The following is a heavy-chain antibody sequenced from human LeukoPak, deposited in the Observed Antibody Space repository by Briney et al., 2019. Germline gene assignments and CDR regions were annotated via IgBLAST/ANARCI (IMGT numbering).Heavy chain of an antibody. D-gene: IGHD3-3*01. CDR3: ARESITIFGVLTKDY. J-gene: IGHJ4*02. Sequence: SETLSLTCTVSGGSISSGGYYWSWIRQPPGKGLEWIGYIYHSGSTYYNPSLKSRVTISVDRSKNQFSLKLSSVTAADTAVYYCARESITIFGVLTKDYWGQGTLVTVSS. CDR2: IYHSGST. V-gene: IGHV4-30-2*01. CDR1: GGSISSGGYY.